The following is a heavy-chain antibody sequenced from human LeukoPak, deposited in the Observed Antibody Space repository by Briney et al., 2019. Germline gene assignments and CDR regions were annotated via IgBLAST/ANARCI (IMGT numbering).Heavy chain of an antibody. D-gene: IGHD1-26*01. Sequence: GGSLRLSCAPSGFTFDDYAMHWVRQTPGKGLEWVSLISGGGRTTFYADSVKGRSTVSRDNRKNSLYLQMTGLRTEDSALYYCGKDIEYSGRYTIDFWGQGTLVSVSS. CDR3: GKDIEYSGRYTIDF. J-gene: IGHJ4*02. V-gene: IGHV3-43*02. CDR1: GFTFDDYA. CDR2: ISGGGRTT.